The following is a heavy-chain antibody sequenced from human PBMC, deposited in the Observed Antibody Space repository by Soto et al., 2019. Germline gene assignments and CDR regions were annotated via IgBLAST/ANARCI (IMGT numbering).Heavy chain of an antibody. V-gene: IGHV3-9*01. J-gene: IGHJ4*02. D-gene: IGHD3-3*01. CDR1: GFIFDDFA. Sequence: DAQLVESGGGFVQPGRSLRLSCGGSGFIFDDFAIHWVRQAPGKGLEWVSGISWNSDSIGYADSVKGRFTISRDNAKNSLFLQMNSLRVEDTALYYCTKVGGLYDFWSGPLHFDLWGQGTLVTVSS. CDR3: TKVGGLYDFWSGPLHFDL. CDR2: ISWNSDSI.